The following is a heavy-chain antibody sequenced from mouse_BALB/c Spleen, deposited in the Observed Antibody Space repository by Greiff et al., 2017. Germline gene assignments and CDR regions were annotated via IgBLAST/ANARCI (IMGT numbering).Heavy chain of an antibody. V-gene: IGHV5-17*02. J-gene: IGHJ3*01. CDR2: ISSGSSTI. CDR3: ASGAD. Sequence: EVQLVESGGGLVQPGGSRKLSCAASGFTFSSFGMHWVRQAPEKGLEWVAYISSGSSTIYYADTVKGRFTISRDNPKNTLFLQMTSLRSEDTAMYYCASGADWGQGTLVTVSA. CDR1: GFTFSSFG.